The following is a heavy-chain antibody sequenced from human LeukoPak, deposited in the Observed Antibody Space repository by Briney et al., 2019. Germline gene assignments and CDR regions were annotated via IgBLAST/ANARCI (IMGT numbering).Heavy chain of an antibody. CDR3: ARAGDDSSGYYFVNFDY. D-gene: IGHD3-22*01. V-gene: IGHV4-61*02. CDR2: IYTSGST. J-gene: IGHJ4*02. Sequence: SETLSLTCTVSGGSISSSSYYWSWIRQPAGKGLEWIGRIYTSGSTTYNPSLKNRVTISVDTSKNQFSLKLSSVTAADTAVYYCARAGDDSSGYYFVNFDYWGQGTLVTVSS. CDR1: GGSISSSSYY.